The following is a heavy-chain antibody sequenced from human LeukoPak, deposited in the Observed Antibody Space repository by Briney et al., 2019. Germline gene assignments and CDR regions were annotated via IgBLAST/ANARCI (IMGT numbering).Heavy chain of an antibody. CDR1: GFTVSSNY. J-gene: IGHJ6*03. V-gene: IGHV3-53*01. CDR2: IYSGGST. CDR3: ARGRSKDYYYMDV. Sequence: GGSLRLSCAASGFTVSSNYMSWVRQAPGKGQEWVSVIYSGGSTYYADSVKGRFTISRDNSKNTLYLQMNSLRAEDTAVYYCARGRSKDYYYMDVWGKGTTVTVSS.